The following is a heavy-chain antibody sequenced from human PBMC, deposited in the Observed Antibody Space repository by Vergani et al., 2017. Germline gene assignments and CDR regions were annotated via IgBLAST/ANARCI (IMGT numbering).Heavy chain of an antibody. V-gene: IGHV1-2*04. D-gene: IGHD1-1*01. Sequence: QVQLVQSGAEVKKPGASVKVSCKASGYTFTGYYMHWVRQAPGQGLEWMGWINPNSGGTNYAQKFQGWVTMTRDTSISTAYMELSRLRSDDTAVYYCARVLGLTGTTGDYYYYGMDVWGQGTTVTVSS. J-gene: IGHJ6*02. CDR1: GYTFTGYY. CDR3: ARVLGLTGTTGDYYYYGMDV. CDR2: INPNSGGT.